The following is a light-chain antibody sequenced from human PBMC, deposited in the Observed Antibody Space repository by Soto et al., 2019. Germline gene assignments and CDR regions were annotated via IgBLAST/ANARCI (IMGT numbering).Light chain of an antibody. CDR1: QGMRPY. Sequence: DIQLTQSPSFLSASVGDTVTITCRSSQGMRPYLAWYQQKPGKVPKLLIRSASTLQSGVPPRLSGGGSVTEFTLTISTLQPDDSGIYYCQQLNGYQLAFGEGTNVEIK. V-gene: IGKV1-9*01. J-gene: IGKJ4*01. CDR3: QQLNGYQLA. CDR2: SAS.